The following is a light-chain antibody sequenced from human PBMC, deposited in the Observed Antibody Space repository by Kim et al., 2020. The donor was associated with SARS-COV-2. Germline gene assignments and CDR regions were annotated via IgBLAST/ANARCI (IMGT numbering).Light chain of an antibody. J-gene: IGLJ2*01. CDR1: SSDVGGYNY. CDR3: CSYAGSYTLV. Sequence: GQPVTTACTGTSSDVGGYNYVSWYQQHPGKAPKLMIYDVSKRPSGVPDRFSGSKSGNTASLTVSGLQAEDEADYYCCSYAGSYTLVFGGGTQLTVL. CDR2: DVS. V-gene: IGLV2-11*01.